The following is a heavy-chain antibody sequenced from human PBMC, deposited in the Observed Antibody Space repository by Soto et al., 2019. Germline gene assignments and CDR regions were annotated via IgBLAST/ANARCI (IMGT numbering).Heavy chain of an antibody. Sequence: GASVMVSCKASGGTFSSYAISWVRPAPGQGLEWMGGIIPIFGTANYAQKFQGRVTITADKSTSTAYMQLSSLRSEDTAVYYCARDGDSSGYYFEYLGQGTMVAVSS. CDR2: IIPIFGTA. CDR3: ARDGDSSGYYFEY. CDR1: GGTFSSYA. D-gene: IGHD3-22*01. V-gene: IGHV1-69*06. J-gene: IGHJ4*02.